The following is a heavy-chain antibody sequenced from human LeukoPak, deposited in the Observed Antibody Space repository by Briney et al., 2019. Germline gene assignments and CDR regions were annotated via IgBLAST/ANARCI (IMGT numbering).Heavy chain of an antibody. J-gene: IGHJ4*02. CDR3: AKDTWNYYDSSGYFDY. D-gene: IGHD3-22*01. CDR1: GFTFDDYA. CDR2: ISWNSGSI. V-gene: IGHV3-9*01. Sequence: GGSLRLSCAASGFTFDDYAMHWVRQAPGKGLEWVSGISWNSGSIGYADSVKGQFTISRDNAKNSLYLQMNSLRAEDTALYYCAKDTWNYYDSSGYFDYWGQGTLVTVSS.